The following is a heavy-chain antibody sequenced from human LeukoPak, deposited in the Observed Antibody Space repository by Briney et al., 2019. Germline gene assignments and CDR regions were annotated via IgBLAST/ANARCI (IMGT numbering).Heavy chain of an antibody. D-gene: IGHD3-9*01. CDR2: ISSSSSYI. J-gene: IGHJ4*02. CDR1: GFTFSSYS. Sequence: GGSLRLSCAASGFTFSSYSMNWVRQAPGEGLEWVSSISSSSSYIYHADSVKGRFTISRDNAKNSLYLQMNSLRAEDTAVYYCARLTSWGQGTLVTVSS. CDR3: ARLTS. V-gene: IGHV3-21*01.